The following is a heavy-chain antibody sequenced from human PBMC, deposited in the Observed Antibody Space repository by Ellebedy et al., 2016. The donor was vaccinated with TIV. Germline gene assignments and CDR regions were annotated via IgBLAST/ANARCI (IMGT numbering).Heavy chain of an antibody. Sequence: GGSLRLSCAASGFIVSSKYMSWVRQAPGKGLEWVAVIYSDGSTYYADSVKGRCTISRDDSKNTLYLQMNSLRVEDTAVFHCARGDWGSWGYFDLWGRGTLITVSS. CDR2: IYSDGST. CDR1: GFIVSSKY. D-gene: IGHD7-27*01. V-gene: IGHV3-53*01. J-gene: IGHJ2*01. CDR3: ARGDWGSWGYFDL.